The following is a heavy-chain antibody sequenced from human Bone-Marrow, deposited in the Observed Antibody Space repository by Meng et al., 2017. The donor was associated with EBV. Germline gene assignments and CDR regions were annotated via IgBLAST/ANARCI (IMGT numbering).Heavy chain of an antibody. CDR1: VCSISRGGYS. CDR3: ARDQGYCSGGSCYHDAFDI. J-gene: IGHJ3*02. CDR2: IYHSGST. D-gene: IGHD2-15*01. Sequence: QLELHVPGSGLLNPPPTLSLTCAVAVCSISRGGYSWSWIRQPPGKGLEWIGYIYHSGSTYYNPSLKSRVTISVDRSKNQFSLKLSSVTAADTAVYYCARDQGYCSGGSCYHDAFDIWGQGTMVTVSS. V-gene: IGHV4-30-2*01.